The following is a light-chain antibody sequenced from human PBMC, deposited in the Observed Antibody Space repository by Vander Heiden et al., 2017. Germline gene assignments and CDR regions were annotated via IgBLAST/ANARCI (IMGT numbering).Light chain of an antibody. V-gene: IGLV6-57*01. CDR2: EDN. CDR1: SGSIASNY. CDR3: QSYDSSNQV. J-gene: IGLJ3*02. Sequence: FILTLPPPVSTSPGQTVTISCTRSSGSIASNYVQWYQQRPGSSPTTVIFEDNQRPSGVPDRFSGSIDSSSNSASLTISGLKTEDEADYYCQSYDSSNQVFGGGTKLTVL.